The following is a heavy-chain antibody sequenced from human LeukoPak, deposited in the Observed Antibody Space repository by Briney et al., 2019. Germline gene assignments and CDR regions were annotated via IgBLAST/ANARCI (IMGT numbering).Heavy chain of an antibody. CDR1: GASISSGSYY. CDR2: IFASGST. J-gene: IGHJ4*02. D-gene: IGHD3-10*01. CDR3: ARAVGGDGSGSL. Sequence: PSETLSLTCTISGASISSGSYYWNWIRQPAGKGLEWIGRIFASGSTNYNPSLKSRVTMSVDMSTSQISLKLSSVTAADTAVYYCARAVGGDGSGSLWGPGTLVTVSS. V-gene: IGHV4-61*02.